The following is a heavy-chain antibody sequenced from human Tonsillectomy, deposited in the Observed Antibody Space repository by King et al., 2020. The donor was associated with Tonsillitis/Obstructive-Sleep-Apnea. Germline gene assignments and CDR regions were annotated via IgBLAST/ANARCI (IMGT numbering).Heavy chain of an antibody. V-gene: IGHV3-7*04. J-gene: IGHJ6*03. Sequence: QLVQSGGGLVQPGGPLRLSCAASGFTFSSYWMSWVRQAPGKGLEWVANIKQDGSEKYYVDSVKGRFTISRDNAKNSLYLQMNSLRAEDTAVYYCARDQSSGYYPYYYYYMDVWGKGTTVTVSS. CDR2: IKQDGSEK. D-gene: IGHD3-22*01. CDR1: GFTFSSYW. CDR3: ARDQSSGYYPYYYYYMDV.